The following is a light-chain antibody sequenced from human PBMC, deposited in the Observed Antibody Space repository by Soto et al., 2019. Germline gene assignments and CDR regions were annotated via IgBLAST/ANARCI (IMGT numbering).Light chain of an antibody. CDR3: QQYGSSPQT. V-gene: IGKV3-20*01. CDR1: QSVTSSY. J-gene: IGKJ1*01. CDR2: GAS. Sequence: EIVLTHSPGTLSLSPGERATLSCRASQSVTSSYLVWYQQKPGQAPRLLIYGASTRATGTPDRFSGSGSGTDFTLTISRLEPEDFAVYYCQQYGSSPQTFGQGTKVEVK.